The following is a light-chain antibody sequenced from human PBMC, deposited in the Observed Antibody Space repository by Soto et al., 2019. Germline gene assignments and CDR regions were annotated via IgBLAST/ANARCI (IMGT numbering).Light chain of an antibody. V-gene: IGKV1-12*01. CDR2: TVS. CDR3: QQCKTFPFT. J-gene: IGKJ3*01. Sequence: IQMTQSPSSVSASVGDTVTLSCQTSHGVSGWLAWYQQKPGKAPTLLIYTVSNLQSGVPSRFSGSGSGTDFRLTITNLQPEDFATCLCQQCKTFPFTFGPGTKVEVK. CDR1: HGVSGW.